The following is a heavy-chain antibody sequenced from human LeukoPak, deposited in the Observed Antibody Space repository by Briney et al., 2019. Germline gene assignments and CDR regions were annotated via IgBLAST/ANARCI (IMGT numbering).Heavy chain of an antibody. CDR1: GFTFSDYY. Sequence: GGSLRLSCAASGFTFSDYYMSWIRQAPGKGLEWVSYISSSGSTIYYADSVKGRFTISRDNAKNSLYLQMNSLRAEDTAVYYCASSQRLYYYDSSGYYHDAFDIWGQGTMVTVSS. D-gene: IGHD3-22*01. V-gene: IGHV3-11*04. CDR2: ISSSGSTI. CDR3: ASSQRLYYYDSSGYYHDAFDI. J-gene: IGHJ3*02.